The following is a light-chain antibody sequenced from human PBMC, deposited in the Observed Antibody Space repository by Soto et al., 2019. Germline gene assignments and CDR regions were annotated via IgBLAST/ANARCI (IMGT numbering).Light chain of an antibody. Sequence: QSVLTQPASVSGSPGQSITISCTGTSSDVGSYDLVSWYQHHPGKARKLMIYEGSKRPSGVSNRFSGSKSGNTASLTISGLQAEDEADYYCCSYAGSNTYVFGTGTKVTVL. V-gene: IGLV2-23*01. J-gene: IGLJ1*01. CDR1: SSDVGSYDL. CDR2: EGS. CDR3: CSYAGSNTYV.